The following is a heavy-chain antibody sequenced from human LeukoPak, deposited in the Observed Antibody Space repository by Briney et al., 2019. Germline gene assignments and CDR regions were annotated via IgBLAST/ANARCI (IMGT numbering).Heavy chain of an antibody. V-gene: IGHV3-53*01. Sequence: GGSLRLACAASGFTVSSNYMTWVRQAPGKGLEWVSHIYSGGSTYHADSVKGRFTMSRDNSKNTLYVQMNSLRAEDTAVYYCARWRRRGWSLDCWGQGTLVIVST. J-gene: IGHJ4*02. CDR2: IYSGGST. CDR1: GFTVSSNY. CDR3: ARWRRRGWSLDC. D-gene: IGHD6-19*01.